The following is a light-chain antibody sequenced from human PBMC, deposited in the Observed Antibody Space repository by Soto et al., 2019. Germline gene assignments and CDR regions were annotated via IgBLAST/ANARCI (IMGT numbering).Light chain of an antibody. J-gene: IGKJ1*01. Sequence: EIVLAQSPGPLALSSGERATLSFRASQSVSVLLVWYQQKPGQAPRLLIHGATTRATGIPARFSGSGSGTEFTLTISSLQSEDFAVYYCQQYNNWPRTFGQGTKVDIK. CDR1: QSVSVL. CDR2: GAT. V-gene: IGKV3-15*01. CDR3: QQYNNWPRT.